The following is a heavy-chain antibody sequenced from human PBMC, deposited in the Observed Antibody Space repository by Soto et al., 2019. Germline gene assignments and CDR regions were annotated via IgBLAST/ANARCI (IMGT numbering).Heavy chain of an antibody. J-gene: IGHJ6*03. CDR3: ARRNSGYDGYYYYYYMDV. CDR2: IYYSGST. V-gene: IGHV4-39*01. Sequence: SETLSLTCTVSGGSISSSSYYWGWIRQPPGKGLEWIGSIYYSGSTYYNPSLKSRVTISVDTSKNQFSLKLSSVTAADTAVYYCARRNSGYDGYYYYYYMDVWGKGTTVTVSS. CDR1: GGSISSSSYY. D-gene: IGHD5-12*01.